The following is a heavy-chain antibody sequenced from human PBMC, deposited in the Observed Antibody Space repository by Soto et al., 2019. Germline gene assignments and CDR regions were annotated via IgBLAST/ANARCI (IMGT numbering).Heavy chain of an antibody. CDR3: AKDASSWFYYYYGMDV. CDR1: GYIFSNFG. J-gene: IGHJ6*02. Sequence: QIQLVQSGPEVRKPGASVKVSCKASGYIFSNFGISWVRQAPGQGFEWMGWISGYNDNTNYAQKFQDRVRMTTDISTSTAYMELTTLRSEDTAVYYCAKDASSWFYYYYGMDVWGQGTTVTVS. V-gene: IGHV1-18*01. CDR2: ISGYNDNT. D-gene: IGHD2-2*01.